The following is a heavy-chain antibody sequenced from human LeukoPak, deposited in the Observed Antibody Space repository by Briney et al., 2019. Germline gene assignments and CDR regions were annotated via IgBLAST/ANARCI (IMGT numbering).Heavy chain of an antibody. V-gene: IGHV4-59*01. Sequence: SETLSLTCTVSGGAISSYYWSWIRQPPGKGLEWIGNIYDRGSTKYNPSLKSRVTISVDTSKHQFSLRLSSVTAADTAVYYCARGRTFDNWGQGTLVSVSS. CDR3: ARGRTFDN. J-gene: IGHJ4*02. CDR2: IYDRGST. CDR1: GGAISSYY.